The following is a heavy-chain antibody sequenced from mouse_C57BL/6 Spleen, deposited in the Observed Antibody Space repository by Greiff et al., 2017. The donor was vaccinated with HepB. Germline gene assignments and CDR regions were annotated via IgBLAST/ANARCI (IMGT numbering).Heavy chain of an antibody. Sequence: VQLQQSGAELVRPGASVKLSCKASGYTFTDYYINWVKQRPGQGLEWIARIYPGSGNTYYNEKFKGKATLTAEKSSSTAYMQLSSLTSEDSAVYFCARAGAPYYFDYWGQSTTLTVSS. CDR3: ARAGAPYYFDY. D-gene: IGHD6-1*01. V-gene: IGHV1-76*01. J-gene: IGHJ2*01. CDR1: GYTFTDYY. CDR2: IYPGSGNT.